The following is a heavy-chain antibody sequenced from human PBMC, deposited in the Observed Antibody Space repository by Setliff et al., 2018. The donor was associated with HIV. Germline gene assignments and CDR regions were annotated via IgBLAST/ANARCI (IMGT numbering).Heavy chain of an antibody. Sequence: GGSLRLSCSASGFTFSSYWMTWVRRPPGKGLEWVANIKQDGNEEDYLDSVKGRFTISRGNAKNSLYLQMNTLRAEDSAVYYCVKSQSQWLRFDVFDLWGQGTMVTVSS. CDR2: IKQDGNEE. D-gene: IGHD5-12*01. CDR1: GFTFSSYW. CDR3: VKSQSQWLRFDVFDL. V-gene: IGHV3-7*05. J-gene: IGHJ3*01.